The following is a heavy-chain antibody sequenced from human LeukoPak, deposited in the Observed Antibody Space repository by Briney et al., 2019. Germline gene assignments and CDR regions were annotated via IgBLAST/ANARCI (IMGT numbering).Heavy chain of an antibody. CDR3: ARGNPTGTTGGVDYGMDV. CDR1: GYTFTGYG. CDR2: ISAYNGNT. J-gene: IGHJ6*04. V-gene: IGHV1-18*04. Sequence: ASVKVSCKASGYTFTGYGISWVRQAPGQGLEWMGWISAYNGNTNYAQKLQGRVTMTTDTSTSTAYMELRSLRSDDTAVYYCARGNPTGTTGGVDYGMDVWGKGTTVTVSS. D-gene: IGHD1-1*01.